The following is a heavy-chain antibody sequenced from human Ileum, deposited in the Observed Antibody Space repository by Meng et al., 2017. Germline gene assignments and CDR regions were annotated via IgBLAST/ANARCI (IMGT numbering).Heavy chain of an antibody. Sequence: QVQLQESGPGLVKPSGPLSLACAVSGGSISNGKWWSWVRQPPGKGLEWIGEIPQSGTTNYYPSLNSRVSISLDKANNHLSLTLTSVTAADTAVYYCATYGSGFTPPLDPWGQGILVTVSS. J-gene: IGHJ5*02. V-gene: IGHV4-4*02. CDR3: ATYGSGFTPPLDP. CDR2: IPQSGTT. CDR1: GGSISNGKW. D-gene: IGHD3-10*01.